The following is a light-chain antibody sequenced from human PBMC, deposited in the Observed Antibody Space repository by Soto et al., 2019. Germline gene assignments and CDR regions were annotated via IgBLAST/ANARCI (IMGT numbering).Light chain of an antibody. Sequence: QSALTQPRSVSGSPGQSVTISCTGTSGGISAHNYVSWYQHHPGKAPKLMIFDVSKRPSGVPDRFSGSRSVNTASLTISGLQAEDEADYYCSSYADTHTLAFGGGTKVTVL. V-gene: IGLV2-11*01. J-gene: IGLJ2*01. CDR3: SSYADTHTLA. CDR1: SGGISAHNY. CDR2: DVS.